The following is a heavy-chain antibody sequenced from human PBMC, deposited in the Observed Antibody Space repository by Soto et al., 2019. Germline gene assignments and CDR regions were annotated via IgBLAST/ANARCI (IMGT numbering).Heavy chain of an antibody. V-gene: IGHV3-30*18. CDR3: AKDRDWNYALGMDV. D-gene: IGHD1-7*01. Sequence: GGPLRPSCTASGLSLRSSGMHGVRQAPGKGLEWLAVSSFDGAQQFYGDSVKGRFTASRDNSRNTLYRQMNGLRGEDTAVYYFAKDRDWNYALGMDVWGQGTTVTDFS. CDR1: GLSLRSSG. J-gene: IGHJ6*02. CDR2: SSFDGAQQ.